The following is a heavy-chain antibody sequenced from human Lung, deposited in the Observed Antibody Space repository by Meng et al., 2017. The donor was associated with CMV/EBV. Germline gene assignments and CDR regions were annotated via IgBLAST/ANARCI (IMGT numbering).Heavy chain of an antibody. CDR2: ISSGGNTI. CDR1: GFSFSTYE. Sequence: GGSLRLSCAASGFSFSTYEMNWVRQAPGKGLEWISYISSGGNTIYYADSVRGRFTISRDNAKNSLYLQMSSLRAEDTALYYCARDKEGLYYESSGYGFALWGQG. V-gene: IGHV3-48*03. J-gene: IGHJ4*02. D-gene: IGHD3-22*01. CDR3: ARDKEGLYYESSGYGFAL.